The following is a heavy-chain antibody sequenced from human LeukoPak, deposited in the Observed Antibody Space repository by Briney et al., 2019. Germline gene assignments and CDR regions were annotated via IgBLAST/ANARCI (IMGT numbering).Heavy chain of an antibody. D-gene: IGHD3-22*01. J-gene: IGHJ4*02. CDR1: GFTFSNYW. Sequence: GGSLRLSCAASGFTFSNYWMHWVRQAPGKGLAWVSRINTDGSSTSYADSVKGRFTIFRDNAKNTLYLQMNSLRAEDTAVYYCARSLLYYYDSSGPENWGQGSLVTVSS. CDR2: INTDGSST. CDR3: ARSLLYYYDSSGPEN. V-gene: IGHV3-74*01.